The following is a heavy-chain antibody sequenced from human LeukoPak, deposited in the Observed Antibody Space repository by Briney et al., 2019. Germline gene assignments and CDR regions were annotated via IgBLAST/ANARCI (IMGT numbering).Heavy chain of an antibody. D-gene: IGHD2-2*01. CDR3: ARAGELVVVVPAATFDY. Sequence: GGSLRLSCAASGFTCSSYSMNLVRQAAGKGLEWVSYISSSSSTIYYADSVKGRFTVSRDNAKNSLYLQMNSLRAEDTAVYYCARAGELVVVVPAATFDYWGQGTLVTVSS. V-gene: IGHV3-48*01. CDR2: ISSSSSTI. J-gene: IGHJ4*02. CDR1: GFTCSSYS.